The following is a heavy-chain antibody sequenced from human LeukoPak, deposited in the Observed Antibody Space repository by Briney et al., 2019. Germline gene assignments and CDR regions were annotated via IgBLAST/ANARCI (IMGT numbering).Heavy chain of an antibody. Sequence: GESLRISCKGSGYSFTTYWISWVRQMPGKGLGWMGRIDPSDSYTNYSPSFQGHVTISADKSFSTAYLQWTSLKASDTAMYYCARHAKAYGSSCDYWGQGTLVTVSS. CDR1: GYSFTTYW. D-gene: IGHD6-13*01. V-gene: IGHV5-10-1*01. CDR2: IDPSDSYT. CDR3: ARHAKAYGSSCDY. J-gene: IGHJ4*02.